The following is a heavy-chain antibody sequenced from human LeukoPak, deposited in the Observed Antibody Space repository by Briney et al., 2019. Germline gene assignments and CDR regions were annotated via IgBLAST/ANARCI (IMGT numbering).Heavy chain of an antibody. CDR2: ISGSGGST. CDR1: GFTFSSYA. D-gene: IGHD3-22*01. V-gene: IGHV3-23*01. J-gene: IGHJ3*02. Sequence: GASLRLSCAASGFTFSSYAMSWVRQAPGKGLEWVSAISGSGGSTYYADSVKGRFTIPRDNSKNTLYLQMNSLRAEDTAVYYCTYYYDSSGYLDAFDIWGQGTMVTVSS. CDR3: TYYYDSSGYLDAFDI.